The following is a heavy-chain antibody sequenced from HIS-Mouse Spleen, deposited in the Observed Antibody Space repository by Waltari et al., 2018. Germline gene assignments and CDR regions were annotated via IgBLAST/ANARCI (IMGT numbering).Heavy chain of an antibody. CDR3: AKASSGWLDY. CDR2: ISYDGSNK. CDR1: GFPFSRSG. J-gene: IGHJ4*02. V-gene: IGHV3-30*18. D-gene: IGHD6-19*01. Sequence: QVQLVESGGGVVQPGRSLRLSCAASGFPFSRSGTPGARQAPGKGLEWVAVISYDGSNKYYADSVKGRFTISRDNSKNTLYLQMNSLRAEDTAVYYCAKASSGWLDYWGQGTLVTVSS.